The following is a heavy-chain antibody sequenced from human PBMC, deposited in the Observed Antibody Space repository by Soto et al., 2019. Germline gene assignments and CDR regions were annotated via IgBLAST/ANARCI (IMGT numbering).Heavy chain of an antibody. J-gene: IGHJ3*02. D-gene: IGHD3-22*01. CDR1: GFTFTSSA. CDR2: IVVGSGNT. Sequence: ASVKVSCKASGFTFTSSAVQWVRQARGQRLEWIGWIVVGSGNTNYAQKFQERVTITRDMSTSTAYMELSSLRSEDTAVYYCAAARYYYDSSGYYPGGAFDIWGQGTMVT. V-gene: IGHV1-58*01. CDR3: AAARYYYDSSGYYPGGAFDI.